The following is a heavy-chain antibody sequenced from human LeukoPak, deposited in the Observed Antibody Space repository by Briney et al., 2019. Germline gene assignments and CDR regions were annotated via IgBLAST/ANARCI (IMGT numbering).Heavy chain of an antibody. D-gene: IGHD1-26*01. J-gene: IGHJ3*02. CDR1: GYRFTSYW. V-gene: IGHV5-51*01. CDR3: ASRSGSYSASDTFDI. CDR2: IYPGDSDT. Sequence: GESLKISCKGSGYRFTSYWIGWVRQMPGKGLEWMGIIYPGDSDTRYSPSFQGQVTISADNSINTAYLQWSSLKASDTAMYYCASRSGSYSASDTFDIWGQGTMVTVSS.